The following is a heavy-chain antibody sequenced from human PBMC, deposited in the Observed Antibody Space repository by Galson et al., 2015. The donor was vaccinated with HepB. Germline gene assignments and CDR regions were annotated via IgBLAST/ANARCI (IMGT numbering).Heavy chain of an antibody. J-gene: IGHJ5*02. CDR1: GYTFTSYY. CDR3: ARDYGMTTRIYFDP. D-gene: IGHD1-14*01. CDR2: INPSGGST. Sequence: SVKVSCKASGYTFTSYYMHWVRQAPGQGLEWMGIINPSGGSTSYAQNFQGRVTMTTDTSTSTAYMELRSLKSDDTAVYYCARDYGMTTRIYFDPWGQGTLVTVSS. V-gene: IGHV1-46*01.